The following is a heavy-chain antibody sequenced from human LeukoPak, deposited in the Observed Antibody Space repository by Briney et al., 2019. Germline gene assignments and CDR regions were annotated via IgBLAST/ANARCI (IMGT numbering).Heavy chain of an antibody. CDR2: IYYSGST. J-gene: IGHJ5*02. CDR3: ARKLGYCSSTSCYGFDP. D-gene: IGHD2-2*01. CDR1: GGSISSHY. Sequence: SETLSLTCTVSGGSISSHYWSWIRQPPGKGLEWIGYIYYSGSTNYNPSLKSRVTISVDTSKNQFSLKLSSVTAADTAVYYCARKLGYCSSTSCYGFDPWGQGTLVTVSS. V-gene: IGHV4-59*08.